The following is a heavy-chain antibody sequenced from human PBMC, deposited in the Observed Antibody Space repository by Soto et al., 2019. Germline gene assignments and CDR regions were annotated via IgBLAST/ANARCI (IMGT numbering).Heavy chain of an antibody. V-gene: IGHV3-48*01. Sequence: PGGSLRLSCAASGFTFSSYSMNWVRQAPGKGLEWVSYISSSSTIYYADSVKGRFTISRDNSKNTLYLQMNSLRAEDTAVYYCAKRGIAVAGTYYYYYMDVWGKGTTVTVSS. CDR3: AKRGIAVAGTYYYYYMDV. CDR1: GFTFSSYS. J-gene: IGHJ6*03. D-gene: IGHD6-19*01. CDR2: ISSSSTI.